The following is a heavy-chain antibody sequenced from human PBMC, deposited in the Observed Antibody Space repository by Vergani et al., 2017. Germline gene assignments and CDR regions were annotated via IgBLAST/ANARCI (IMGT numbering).Heavy chain of an antibody. CDR1: GFTFDDYA. CDR3: AKDSYDSSGYPDY. CDR2: ISWDGGST. D-gene: IGHD3-22*01. V-gene: IGHV3-43D*04. J-gene: IGHJ4*02. Sequence: EVKLVESGGVVVQPGGSLRLSCAASGFTFDDYAMHWVRQAPGKGLEWVSLISWDGGSTYYADSVKGRFTISRDNSKNSLYLQMNSLRAEDTALYYCAKDSYDSSGYPDYWGQGTLVTVSS.